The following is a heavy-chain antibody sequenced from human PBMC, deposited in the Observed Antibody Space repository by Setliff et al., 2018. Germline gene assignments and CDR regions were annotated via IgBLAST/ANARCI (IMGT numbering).Heavy chain of an antibody. CDR2: IYAGDSDT. J-gene: IGHJ1*01. D-gene: IGHD4-17*01. CDR3: ARRAVTVEYFQH. V-gene: IGHV5-51*01. CDR1: GYSFANSW. Sequence: GESLKISCKGSGYSFANSWIAWVRQMPGKGLEWMGVIYAGDSDTRYRPSFQGQVTISVDKSISTAYLQWSSLKASDTAIYYCARRAVTVEYFQHWGHGTLVTVSS.